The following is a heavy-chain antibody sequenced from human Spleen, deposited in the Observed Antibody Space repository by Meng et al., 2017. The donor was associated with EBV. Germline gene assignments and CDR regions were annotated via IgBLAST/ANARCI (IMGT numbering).Heavy chain of an antibody. CDR3: AYFGDLPPLR. CDR1: GDSISSNNAA. J-gene: IGHJ4*02. CDR2: TYYRSKSYN. V-gene: IGHV6-1*01. D-gene: IGHD3-16*01. Sequence: QIQLQQSGPGLLQSSQTHSVTCAISGDSISSNNAAWNWIRQSPSRGLEWLGRTYYRSKSYNDYAVSVKSRITVNLDTSKNQFSLHLNSVTPEDTAVYYCAYFGDLPPLRWGQGPLGTVAS.